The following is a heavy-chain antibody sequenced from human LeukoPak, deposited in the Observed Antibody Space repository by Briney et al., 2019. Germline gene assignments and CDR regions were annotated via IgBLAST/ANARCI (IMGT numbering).Heavy chain of an antibody. CDR3: ARKMKTGDRVGTFDI. CDR2: IGTDGSYI. V-gene: IGHV3-21*01. D-gene: IGHD1-1*01. CDR1: GFTFSSHN. Sequence: PGGSLRLSCAASGFTFSSHNMNWVRQAPMKGLEWVSSIGTDGSYIYYADSVQGRFTISRDNAKNSLYLQMNRLTAEDTAVYYCARKMKTGDRVGTFDIWGQGTMVTVSS. J-gene: IGHJ3*02.